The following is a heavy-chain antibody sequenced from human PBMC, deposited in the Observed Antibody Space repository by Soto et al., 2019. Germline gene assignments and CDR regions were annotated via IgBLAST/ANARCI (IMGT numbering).Heavy chain of an antibody. Sequence: LRLSCAASEFTFSNAWMSWVRQAPGKGLEWVGRIKSKTDGGTTDYAAPVKGRFTISRDDSKNTLYLQMNSLKTEDTAVYYCTTDADTIFGVVITGDYFDYWGQGTLVTVSS. CDR1: EFTFSNAW. CDR3: TTDADTIFGVVITGDYFDY. V-gene: IGHV3-15*01. CDR2: IKSKTDGGTT. D-gene: IGHD3-3*01. J-gene: IGHJ4*02.